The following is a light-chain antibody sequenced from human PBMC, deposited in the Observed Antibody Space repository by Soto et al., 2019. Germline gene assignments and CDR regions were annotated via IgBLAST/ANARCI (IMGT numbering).Light chain of an antibody. CDR1: QSVSSNY. CDR2: GAS. V-gene: IGKV3-20*01. Sequence: EIVLTQSPGTLSLSPGERATLSCRASQSVSSNYLAWYQQKPGQAPRLLIYGASNMATGIPDRFSGSGSGTDVSLTINRLEPEDFAVYYCQEYGNSPPITFGPETKVDVK. CDR3: QEYGNSPPIT. J-gene: IGKJ3*01.